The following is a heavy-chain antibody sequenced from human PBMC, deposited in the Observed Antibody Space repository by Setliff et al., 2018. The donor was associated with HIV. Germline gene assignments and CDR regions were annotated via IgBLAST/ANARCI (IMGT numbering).Heavy chain of an antibody. CDR2: INPSGGRT. J-gene: IGHJ3*02. V-gene: IGHV1-46*01. CDR1: GYTFTNYY. D-gene: IGHD3-22*01. CDR3: ARCYYDSSGPTDAFDI. Sequence: VSCKASGYTFTNYYIHWVRQAPGQGLEWMGLINPSGGRTSYAQKFQGRLTMTRDTSRSTVYMELSSLRSEDTAVYYCARCYYDSSGPTDAFDIWGQGTVVT.